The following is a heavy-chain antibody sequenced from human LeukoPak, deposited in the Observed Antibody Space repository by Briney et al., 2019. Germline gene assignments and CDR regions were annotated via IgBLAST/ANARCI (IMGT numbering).Heavy chain of an antibody. Sequence: PGGSLRISCAASGFTFSSYAMSWVRQAPGKGLEWVSVIYSGGSTYYADSVKGRFTISRDNSKNTLYLQMNSLRAEDTAVYYCASGAVGATYYYYYGMDVWGQGTTVTVSS. CDR3: ASGAVGATYYYYYGMDV. CDR1: GFTFSSYA. J-gene: IGHJ6*02. D-gene: IGHD1-26*01. V-gene: IGHV3-53*01. CDR2: IYSGGST.